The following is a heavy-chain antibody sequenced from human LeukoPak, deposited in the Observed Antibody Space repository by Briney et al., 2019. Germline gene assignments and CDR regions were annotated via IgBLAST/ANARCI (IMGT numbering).Heavy chain of an antibody. CDR1: GGSISSYY. D-gene: IGHD2-2*01. CDR2: IYTSGST. CDR3: ARAAYCSSTSCPDAFDI. V-gene: IGHV4-4*07. Sequence: PSETLSLTCTVSGGSISSYYWSWLRQPAGKGLEWIGRIYTSGSTNYNPSLKSRVTMSVDTSKNQFSLKLSSVTAADTAVYYCARAAYCSSTSCPDAFDIWGQGTMVTVSS. J-gene: IGHJ3*02.